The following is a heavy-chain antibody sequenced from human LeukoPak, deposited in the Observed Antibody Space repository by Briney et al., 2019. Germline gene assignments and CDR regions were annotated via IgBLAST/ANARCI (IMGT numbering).Heavy chain of an antibody. D-gene: IGHD2-15*01. CDR1: GFTFSSYA. CDR2: IPYDGSNK. Sequence: PGGSLRLSCAASGFTFSSYAMHWVRQAPGKGLEWVAVIPYDGSNKYYADSVKGRVTISRDNSKNTLYLQMSSLRAEDTAVYYCASDQLNCSGGSCRNWFDPWGQGTVVTVSS. V-gene: IGHV3-30-3*01. CDR3: ASDQLNCSGGSCRNWFDP. J-gene: IGHJ5*02.